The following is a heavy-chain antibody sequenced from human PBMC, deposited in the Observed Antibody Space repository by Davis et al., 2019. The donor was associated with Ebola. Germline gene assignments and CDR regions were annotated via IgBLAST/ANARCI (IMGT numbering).Heavy chain of an antibody. CDR3: GKADWGGDCRVVDY. CDR1: GFTFDPYV. Sequence: PGGSLRLSCAASGFTFDPYVMHWVRQAPGKGLECVSLISGDGGTTYYADSVKGRFTISRDNSKNSLFLQMNSLRTEDTALYYCGKADWGGDCRVVDYWGQGTLVTVSS. CDR2: ISGDGGTT. J-gene: IGHJ4*02. V-gene: IGHV3-43*02. D-gene: IGHD2-21*02.